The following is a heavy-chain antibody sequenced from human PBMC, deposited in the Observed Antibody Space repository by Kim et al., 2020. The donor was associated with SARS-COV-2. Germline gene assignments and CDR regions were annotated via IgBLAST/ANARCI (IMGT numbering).Heavy chain of an antibody. Sequence: SVKVSCKASGGTFSSYAISWVRQAPGQGLEWMGRIIPILGIANYAQKFQGRVTITATKSRAKATMERGSLKFRARAGFYFAGPVEILNYTYYGMDVWGQ. V-gene: IGHV1-69*04. J-gene: IGHJ6*02. CDR2: IIPILGIA. CDR3: AGPVEILNYTYYGMDV. CDR1: GGTFSSYA. D-gene: IGHD3-3*01.